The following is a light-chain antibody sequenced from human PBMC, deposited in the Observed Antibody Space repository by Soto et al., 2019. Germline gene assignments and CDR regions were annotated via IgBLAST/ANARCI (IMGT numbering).Light chain of an antibody. CDR1: QSVSSSY. V-gene: IGKV3-20*01. Sequence: EFVLTQSPGTLSLSPGERATLSCRASQSVSSSYLAWYQQKPGQAPRILIYGASTRATGIPDRFSGSGSGTDLTLTISRLEPEDFALYYCQQHGSSPPLTFGGGTKVEIK. CDR2: GAS. CDR3: QQHGSSPPLT. J-gene: IGKJ4*01.